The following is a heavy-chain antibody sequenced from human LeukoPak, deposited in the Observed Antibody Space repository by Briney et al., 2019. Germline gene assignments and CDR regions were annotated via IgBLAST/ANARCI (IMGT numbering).Heavy chain of an antibody. CDR2: IYTSGST. CDR1: GGSISSYY. CDR3: ARRPIVVVVAATPLYAFDI. V-gene: IGHV4-4*07. J-gene: IGHJ3*02. D-gene: IGHD2-15*01. Sequence: PSETLSLTCTVSGGSISSYYWSWIRQPAGKGLEWIGRIYTSGSTNYNPSLKSRVTMSVDTSKNQFSLKLSSVTAADTAVYYCARRPIVVVVAATPLYAFDIWGQGTMVTVSS.